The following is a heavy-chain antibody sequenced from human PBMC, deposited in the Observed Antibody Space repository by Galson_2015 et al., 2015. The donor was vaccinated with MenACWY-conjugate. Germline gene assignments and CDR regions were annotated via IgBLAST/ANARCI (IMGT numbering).Heavy chain of an antibody. CDR1: GYSFSSYW. J-gene: IGHJ4*02. CDR3: ARPASGYSSSCDY. D-gene: IGHD6-13*01. V-gene: IGHV5-51*03. CDR2: IHPGDSDT. Sequence: QSGAEVKKPGESLKISCKGSGYSFSSYWIGWVRQIPGKGLEWMGIIHPGDSDTRYSPSFEGHVTISTDESISTAYLQWHSLKASDTAMYYCARPASGYSSSCDYWGQGTLVTVSS.